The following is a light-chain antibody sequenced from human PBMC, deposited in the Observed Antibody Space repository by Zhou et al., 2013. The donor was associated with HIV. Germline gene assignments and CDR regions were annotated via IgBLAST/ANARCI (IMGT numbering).Light chain of an antibody. CDR2: DAS. CDR3: QQYNGLLRA. Sequence: DIQMTQSPSSLSASVGDRVTISCRASQTIYKYLNWYQQKPGKAPKLLIHDASSLQRGVPLRFSGSGSGTEFTFTISSLQPEDIATYYCQQYNGLLRAFGQGTRLEI. CDR1: QTIYKY. V-gene: IGKV1-33*01. J-gene: IGKJ5*01.